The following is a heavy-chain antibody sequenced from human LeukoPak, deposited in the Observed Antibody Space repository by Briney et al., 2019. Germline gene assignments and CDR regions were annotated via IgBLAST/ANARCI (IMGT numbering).Heavy chain of an antibody. D-gene: IGHD1-26*01. CDR2: IKSKTDGGTT. V-gene: IGHV3-15*01. CDR1: GFPFSNAW. J-gene: IGHJ3*02. Sequence: GGSLRLSCAASGFPFSNAWMSWVRQAPGKGLEWVGRIKSKTDGGTTDYAAPVKGRFTISRDDSKNTLYLQMNSLKTEDTAVYYCTRGSYYVAFDIWGQGTMVTVSS. CDR3: TRGSYYVAFDI.